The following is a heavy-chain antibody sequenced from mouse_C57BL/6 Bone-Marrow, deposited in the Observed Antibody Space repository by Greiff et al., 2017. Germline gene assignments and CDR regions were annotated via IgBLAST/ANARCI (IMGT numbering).Heavy chain of an antibody. CDR3: AREYNKDVDFDD. V-gene: IGHV1-81*01. CDR2: IYPRSGNT. D-gene: IGHD5-1*01. CDR1: GYTFTSYG. J-gene: IGHJ2*01. Sequence: QVQLQQSGAELARPGASVKLSCKASGYTFTSYGISWVKQRTGQGLEWIGEIYPRSGNTYYNEKFKGKATLTADKSSSTAYMELRRQTSEVSAVYFCAREYNKDVDFDDWGQGTTLTVSS.